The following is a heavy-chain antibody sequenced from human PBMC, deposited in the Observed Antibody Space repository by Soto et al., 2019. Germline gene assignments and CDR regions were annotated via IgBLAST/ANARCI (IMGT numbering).Heavy chain of an antibody. J-gene: IGHJ4*02. Sequence: SETLSLTCAVSGDSISSGYYWAWIRQPPGKGLEWIGSIYHSGTAYYNPSLKSRVNISVDTSKNQFSLKLSSVTAADSAFYYCERNDKVGYYPYWGQGTLVTVSS. D-gene: IGHD2-2*03. CDR2: IYHSGTA. V-gene: IGHV4-38-2*01. CDR1: GDSISSGYY. CDR3: ERNDKVGYYPY.